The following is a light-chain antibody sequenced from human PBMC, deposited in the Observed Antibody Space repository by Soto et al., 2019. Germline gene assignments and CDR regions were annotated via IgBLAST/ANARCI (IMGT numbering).Light chain of an antibody. V-gene: IGLV2-23*01. CDR1: NYNL. Sequence: QSALTQPASVSGSPGQSITLSFTGTNYNLVSWYQHHPGKAPKLMIYEGYQRPSGVSDRFSGSQSGNTASLKISGLQAEDEADYYCSSYAGAVVFGGGTKLTVL. CDR3: SSYAGAVV. J-gene: IGLJ2*01. CDR2: EGY.